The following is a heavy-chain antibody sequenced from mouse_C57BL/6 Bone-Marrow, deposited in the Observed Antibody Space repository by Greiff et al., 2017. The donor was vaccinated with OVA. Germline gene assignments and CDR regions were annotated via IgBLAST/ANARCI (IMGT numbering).Heavy chain of an antibody. D-gene: IGHD4-1*01. Sequence: VQLQQPGAELVRPGSSVKLSCKASGYTFTSYWMHWVKQRPLQGLEWIGNIDPSDSETHYNQKFKDKATLTVDKSSSTAYMQLSSLTSEDSAVYYWARLGRGQGYYFDYWGQGTTLTVSS. V-gene: IGHV1-52*01. CDR1: GYTFTSYW. CDR2: IDPSDSET. CDR3: ARLGRGQGYYFDY. J-gene: IGHJ2*01.